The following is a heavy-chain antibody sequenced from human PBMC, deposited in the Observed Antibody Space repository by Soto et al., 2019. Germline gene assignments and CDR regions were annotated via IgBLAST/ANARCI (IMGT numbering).Heavy chain of an antibody. CDR1: SYTFTGYY. Sequence: ASVEVSCKASSYTFTGYYMHWVRQATGQGLEWMGWIHPNSGGTNYAQKFKGRVTMTRDTSISTAYMELSRLRSDDTAVYYCLVRGYYSDSSGSTRVLGAFDIWGQGTMVTVSS. CDR2: IHPNSGGT. D-gene: IGHD3-22*01. CDR3: LVRGYYSDSSGSTRVLGAFDI. V-gene: IGHV1-2*02. J-gene: IGHJ3*02.